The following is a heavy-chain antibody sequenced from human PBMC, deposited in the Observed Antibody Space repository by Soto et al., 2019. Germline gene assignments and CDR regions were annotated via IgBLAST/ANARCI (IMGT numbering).Heavy chain of an antibody. Sequence: LSLTCTVSGGSVSSGSYYWSWIRQPPGKGLEWLGYIYYSGSTNYNPSLKSRVTISVDTSKNQFSLKLSSVTAADTAVYYCARDRGSYSTHYYGMDVWGQGTTVTVSS. V-gene: IGHV4-61*01. J-gene: IGHJ6*02. D-gene: IGHD4-4*01. CDR1: GGSVSSGSYY. CDR3: ARDRGSYSTHYYGMDV. CDR2: IYYSGST.